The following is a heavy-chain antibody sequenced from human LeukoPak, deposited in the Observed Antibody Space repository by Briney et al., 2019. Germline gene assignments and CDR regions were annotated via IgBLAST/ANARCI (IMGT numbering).Heavy chain of an antibody. J-gene: IGHJ4*02. V-gene: IGHV1-2*02. Sequence: APVKVSCKASGYTFTGYSMHWVRHAPGQGLECMGWIITNSGGTNYAQKFQGRVTMTRDTSISTAYMELSRLRSDDTAVYYCASHDSEYWGQGTLVTVSS. CDR2: IITNSGGT. CDR3: ASHDSEY. CDR1: GYTFTGYS.